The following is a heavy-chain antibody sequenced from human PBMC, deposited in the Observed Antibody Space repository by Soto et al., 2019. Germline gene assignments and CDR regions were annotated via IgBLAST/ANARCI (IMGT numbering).Heavy chain of an antibody. CDR1: GYSFTTYD. V-gene: IGHV1-18*04. Sequence: GASVKVSCKASGYSFTTYDISWLRQAPGQGLEWMGRISPYNGNTNYAQNFQDRVTMTADTSSSTAYMELRGLRSDDTAIYYCATSYDSGFDPWGQGTRVTVSS. J-gene: IGHJ5*02. CDR2: ISPYNGNT. D-gene: IGHD3-3*01. CDR3: ATSYDSGFDP.